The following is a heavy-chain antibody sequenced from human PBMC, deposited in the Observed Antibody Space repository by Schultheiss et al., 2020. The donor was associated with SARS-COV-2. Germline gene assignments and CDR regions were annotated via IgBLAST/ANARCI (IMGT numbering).Heavy chain of an antibody. D-gene: IGHD1-26*01. CDR1: GFTFTSYG. Sequence: GGSLRLSCAASGFTFTSYGMSWVRQAPGKGLEWVSGISGSGSSTSSADPVKGRFIISRDNSKNTLYLQINSLTAEDTAVYYCAKKNIVGTTTGLDYWGQGTLVTVSS. V-gene: IGHV3-23*01. CDR2: ISGSGSST. J-gene: IGHJ4*02. CDR3: AKKNIVGTTTGLDY.